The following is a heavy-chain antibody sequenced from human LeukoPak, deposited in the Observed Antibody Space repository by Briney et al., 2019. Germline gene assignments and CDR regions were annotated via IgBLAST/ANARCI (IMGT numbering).Heavy chain of an antibody. D-gene: IGHD2-21*02. J-gene: IGHJ1*01. CDR2: IYHSGST. Sequence: SETLSLTCAVSGYSISSGYYWGWIRQPPGKGLEWIGSIYHSGSTYYNPSLKSRVTISVDTSKNQFSLKLSSVTAADTAVYYCATPLLFFQGYFQHWGQGTLVTVSS. CDR3: ATPLLFFQGYFQH. V-gene: IGHV4-38-2*01. CDR1: GYSISSGYY.